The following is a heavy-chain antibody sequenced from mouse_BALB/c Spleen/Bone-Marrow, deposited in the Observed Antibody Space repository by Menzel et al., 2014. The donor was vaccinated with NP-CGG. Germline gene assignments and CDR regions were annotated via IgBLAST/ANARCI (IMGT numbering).Heavy chain of an antibody. Sequence: VQGVESGAELVRPGASVKLSCKALGYTFIDYEIHWVKQTPVHGLEWIGAIHPGSGGTAYNQKFKGKATLTADKYSSTVYMELSSLTSEDSVVYYCARLRQLGLRTIDYRGQGTTLTVSS. CDR1: GYTFIDYE. D-gene: IGHD3-2*01. V-gene: IGHV1-15*01. J-gene: IGHJ2*01. CDR2: IHPGSGGT. CDR3: ARLRQLGLRTIDY.